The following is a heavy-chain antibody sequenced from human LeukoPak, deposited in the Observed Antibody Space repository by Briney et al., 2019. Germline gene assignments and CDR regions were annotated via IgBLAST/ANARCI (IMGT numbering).Heavy chain of an antibody. CDR3: ARPTSAAAGISHFDY. CDR2: IYPGDSDT. V-gene: IGHV5-51*01. J-gene: IGHJ4*02. D-gene: IGHD6-13*01. Sequence: GESLKISCKGSGYSFTSYWIGWVRQMPGKGLEWMGIIYPGDSDTRYSPSFQGQVTISADKSISTAYLQWSSLKASDTAMYYCARPTSAAAGISHFDYWGQGTLVTVSS. CDR1: GYSFTSYW.